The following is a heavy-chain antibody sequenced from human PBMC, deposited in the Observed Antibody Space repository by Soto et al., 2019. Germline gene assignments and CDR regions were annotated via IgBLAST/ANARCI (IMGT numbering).Heavy chain of an antibody. CDR3: ASRYLESCSLSICSAPYDS. CDR1: GFTFSRLW. D-gene: IGHD2-2*01. CDR2: IKQDGSKK. J-gene: IGHJ4*02. V-gene: IGHV3-7*05. Sequence: EVQLVESGGGLVQPGGSLRLSCAASGFTFSRLWMTWVRQAPGIGLEWVANIKQDGSKKYYVDSVQGRFTISRDNAKNALHLQINSLRAEDTAVYYCASRYLESCSLSICSAPYDSWGQGSLVTVSS.